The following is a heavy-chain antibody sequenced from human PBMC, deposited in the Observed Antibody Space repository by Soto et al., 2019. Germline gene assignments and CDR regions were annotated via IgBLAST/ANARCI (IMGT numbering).Heavy chain of an antibody. CDR1: GYSIRSGYF. CDR2: MYHSGVT. D-gene: IGHD6-6*01. Sequence: SETLSLTCAVSGYSIRSGYFWGWIRQPPGKGLEWIGSMYHSGVTYYNLSLKSRVTISVDTSKNQLSLKLSSATAADTAVYYCARSMYSTSAQLYYGMDVWGQGTTVTVSS. J-gene: IGHJ6*02. CDR3: ARSMYSTSAQLYYGMDV. V-gene: IGHV4-38-2*01.